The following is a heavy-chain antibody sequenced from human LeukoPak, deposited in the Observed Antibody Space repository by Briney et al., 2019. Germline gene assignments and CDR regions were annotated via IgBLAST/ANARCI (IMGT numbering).Heavy chain of an antibody. J-gene: IGHJ6*02. Sequence: GGSLRLSCAASGLSFGAHAMHWVRQAPGMGLEWVSGVGGGGQRTHYADSVKGRFTISRDNSKNTLYLQMNSLRAEDTAVYYCARDPYYYGMDVWGQGTTVTVSS. CDR3: ARDPYYYGMDV. V-gene: IGHV3-23*01. CDR1: GLSFGAHA. CDR2: VGGGGQRT.